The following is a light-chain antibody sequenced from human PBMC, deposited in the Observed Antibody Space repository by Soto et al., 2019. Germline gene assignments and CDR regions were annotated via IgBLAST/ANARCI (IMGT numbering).Light chain of an antibody. CDR2: WAS. J-gene: IGKJ2*01. V-gene: IGKV4-1*01. CDR1: QSVLYNSNNKNY. Sequence: DIVMTQSPDSLAVSLGERATINCKSSQSVLYNSNNKNYLAWYLQKPGQPPKLLIYWASTRESGVPDRFSGSGSGTDFTLTIRSLQTEDVAVYYCQQYYSSPQTFGQGTKLEIK. CDR3: QQYYSSPQT.